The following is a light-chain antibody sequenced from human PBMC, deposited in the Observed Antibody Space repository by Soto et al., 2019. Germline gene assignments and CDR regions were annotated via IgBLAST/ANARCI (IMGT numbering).Light chain of an antibody. CDR3: SSYAGGNSYV. V-gene: IGLV2-8*01. Sequence: QSPLAQPPSASGSVGQSFTISCTGTINDVGGYNYVSWYLQYPGTAPKVLIYEVRKRPSGVPERFSGSKSGNTASLTVSGLQDEDEADYYCSSYAGGNSYVFGSGTKVTVL. CDR2: EVR. J-gene: IGLJ1*01. CDR1: INDVGGYNY.